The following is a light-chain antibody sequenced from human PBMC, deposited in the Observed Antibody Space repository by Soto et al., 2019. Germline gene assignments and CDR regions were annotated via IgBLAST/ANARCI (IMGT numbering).Light chain of an antibody. J-gene: IGKJ1*01. CDR2: AAS. V-gene: IGKV1-39*01. Sequence: IPMTQSRSSPSASVGGRVTLTCRASQSISSYLNWYQQKPGKAPKLLIYAASSLQSGVPSRFSGSGSGTDFTLTISSLQPEDFATYYGQQSYSTPPWTFGQGTKVDIK. CDR3: QQSYSTPPWT. CDR1: QSISSY.